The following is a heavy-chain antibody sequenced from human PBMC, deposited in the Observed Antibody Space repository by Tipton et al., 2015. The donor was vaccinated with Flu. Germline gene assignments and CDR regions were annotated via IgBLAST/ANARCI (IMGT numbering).Heavy chain of an antibody. V-gene: IGHV3-33*01. CDR1: GFTFSGFG. D-gene: IGHD6-13*01. J-gene: IGHJ4*02. CDR3: ARDSAGKRGYSDG. CDR2: IWNDGKNQ. Sequence: SLRLSCSTSGFTFSGFGMHWVRQAPGKGLEWVAVIWNDGKNQFYADSVKGRFTISRDNSKNMSYLQMNSLRAEDMAVYYCARDSAGKRGYSDGWGQGTLVAVSS.